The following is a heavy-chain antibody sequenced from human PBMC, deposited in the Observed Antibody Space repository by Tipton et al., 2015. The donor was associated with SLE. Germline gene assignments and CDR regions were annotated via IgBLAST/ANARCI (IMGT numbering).Heavy chain of an antibody. V-gene: IGHV3-53*01. D-gene: IGHD2-2*02. CDR2: IYSGSNT. Sequence: GSLRLSCAASGFTVSSNYMSWVRQAPGKGLEWVSVIYSGSNTYYADSVKGRFTISRDNSKNTLYLQMNSLRAEDTAVYYCAKAGDIVVVPAAIRGYYFDYWGQGTLVTVSS. J-gene: IGHJ4*02. CDR1: GFTVSSNY. CDR3: AKAGDIVVVPAAIRGYYFDY.